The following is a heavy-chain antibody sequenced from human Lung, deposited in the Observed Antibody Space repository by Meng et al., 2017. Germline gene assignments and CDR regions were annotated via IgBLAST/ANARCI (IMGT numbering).Heavy chain of an antibody. CDR1: GGSISGAY. J-gene: IGHJ4*02. CDR3: ARERHSTIIRGVIDF. V-gene: IGHV4-34*01. CDR2: INHGGST. D-gene: IGHD3-10*01. Sequence: VQLRQWGAGLLSPSENLSLTFAVYGGSISGAYWSWIRQSPAKGLEWIGKINHGGSTNYNPSLESRVTISVDTPKNQFSLRLTSMTVADTAVYYCARERHSTIIRGVIDFWGQGALVTVSS.